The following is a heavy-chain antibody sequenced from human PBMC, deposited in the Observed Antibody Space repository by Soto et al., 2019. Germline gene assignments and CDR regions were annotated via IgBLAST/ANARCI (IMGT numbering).Heavy chain of an antibody. CDR3: ARDRASSFIGATATLFDY. CDR1: GFTFSSYA. Sequence: PGGSLRLSCAASGFTFSSYAMHWVRQAPGKGLEWVALISYDGSNKYFGDSVKGRFTISRDNSKNTLYLQMNSLRPEDTAVYYCARDRASSFIGATATLFDYWGQGTLVTVSS. J-gene: IGHJ4*02. V-gene: IGHV3-30-3*01. CDR2: ISYDGSNK. D-gene: IGHD2-15*01.